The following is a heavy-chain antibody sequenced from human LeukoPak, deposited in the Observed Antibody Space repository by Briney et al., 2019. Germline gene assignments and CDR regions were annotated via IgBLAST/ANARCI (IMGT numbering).Heavy chain of an antibody. CDR1: GGSFSGYY. V-gene: IGHV4-31*11. CDR2: IYYSGST. Sequence: SETLSLTCAVYGGSFSGYYWSWIRQPPGKGLEWIGYIYYSGSTYYNPSLKSRVTISVDTSKNQFSLKLSSVTAADTAVYYCARAPFVVVSPAGYDYWGQGTLVTVSS. D-gene: IGHD3-22*01. CDR3: ARAPFVVVSPAGYDY. J-gene: IGHJ4*02.